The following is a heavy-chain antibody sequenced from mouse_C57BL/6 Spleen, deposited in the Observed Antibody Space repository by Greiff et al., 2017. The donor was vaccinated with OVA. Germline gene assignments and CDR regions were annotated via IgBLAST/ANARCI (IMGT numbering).Heavy chain of an antibody. CDR2: IDPANGNT. CDR3: AKGPYYSNYCDY. Sequence: DVKLQESVAELVRPGASVKLSCTASGFTIKNSYLHWVKQRPEQGLEWIGRIDPANGNTKYAPKFQGKATLTADTSSTTAYLQLSSLTSEDTAIYYCAKGPYYSNYCDYGGQGTTLTVSS. V-gene: IGHV14-3*01. D-gene: IGHD2-5*01. CDR1: GFTIKNSY. J-gene: IGHJ2*01.